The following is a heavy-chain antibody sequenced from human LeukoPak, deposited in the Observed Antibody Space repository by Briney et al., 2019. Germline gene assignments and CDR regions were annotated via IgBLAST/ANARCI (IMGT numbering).Heavy chain of an antibody. V-gene: IGHV3-48*03. D-gene: IGHD1-26*01. CDR2: ISSSGSTI. CDR1: GFTFSSYE. Sequence: PGGSLRLSCAASGFTFSSYEMNWVRQAPGKGLEWVSYISSSGSTISYADSVRGRFTISRDNAKNSLYLQMNTLRAEDTAVYYCARESIGLDYWGQGTLVTVSS. CDR3: ARESIGLDY. J-gene: IGHJ4*02.